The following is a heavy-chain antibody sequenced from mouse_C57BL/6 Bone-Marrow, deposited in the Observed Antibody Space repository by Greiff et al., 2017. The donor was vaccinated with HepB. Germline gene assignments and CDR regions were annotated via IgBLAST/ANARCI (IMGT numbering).Heavy chain of an antibody. V-gene: IGHV2-2*01. J-gene: IGHJ4*01. CDR1: GFSLTSYG. CDR3: ARNPLYYGSRGDYAMDY. CDR2: IWSGGST. D-gene: IGHD1-1*01. Sequence: QVQLKESGPGLVQPSQSLSITCTVSGFSLTSYGVHWVRQSPGKGLEWLGVIWSGGSTDYNAAFISRLSISKDNSKSQVFFKMNSLQADDTAIYYCARNPLYYGSRGDYAMDYWGQGTSVTVSS.